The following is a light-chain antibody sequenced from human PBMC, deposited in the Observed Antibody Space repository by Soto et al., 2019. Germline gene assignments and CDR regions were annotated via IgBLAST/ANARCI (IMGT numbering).Light chain of an antibody. CDR1: QSISNN. J-gene: IGKJ5*01. CDR2: GAS. CDR3: QQYNNWPPIT. V-gene: IGKV3-15*01. Sequence: EIVMTQSPATLSVSPGETVTLSCRVSQSISNNLAWYRQKPGQAPRLLIFGASTRATGIPARFSGSGSGTEFTLTISSLESEDSAVYYCQQYNNWPPITFGQGTRLEIK.